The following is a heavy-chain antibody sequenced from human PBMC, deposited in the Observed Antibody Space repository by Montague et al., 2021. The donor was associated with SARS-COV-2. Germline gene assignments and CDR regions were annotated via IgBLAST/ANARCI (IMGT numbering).Heavy chain of an antibody. V-gene: IGHV3-66*01. CDR2: IYSGGST. Sequence: SLRLSCAASGLTVSNNYMIWVRQAPGKGLELVSLIYSGGSTYYADSVKGRFTISRDSSTNTLFLQMNSLRVEDTAVYYCTRDPPGIVASGPGGWGQGTLVTVSS. CDR3: TRDPPGIVASGPGG. D-gene: IGHD6-13*01. CDR1: GLTVSNNY. J-gene: IGHJ4*02.